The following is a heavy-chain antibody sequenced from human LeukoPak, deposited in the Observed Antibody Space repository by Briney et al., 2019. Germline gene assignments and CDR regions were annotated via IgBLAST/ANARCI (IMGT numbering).Heavy chain of an antibody. CDR2: LYTSGST. D-gene: IGHD1-1*01. J-gene: IGHJ4*02. Sequence: SQTLSLTCTVSGGSISSGTYYWSWIRQPAGKGLEWIGHLYTSGSTNYNPSLKSRVSILVDTSKNQFSLKLSSVTAADTAVYYCARDRGTWNDDGFDYWGQGTLVTVSS. CDR3: ARDRGTWNDDGFDY. CDR1: GGSISSGTYY. V-gene: IGHV4-61*09.